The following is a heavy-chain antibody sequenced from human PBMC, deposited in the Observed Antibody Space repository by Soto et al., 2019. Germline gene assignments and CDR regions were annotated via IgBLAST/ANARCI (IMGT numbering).Heavy chain of an antibody. V-gene: IGHV1-3*01. CDR1: GYTFTIFA. Sequence: ASVKVSFKASGYTFTIFAMHWVRQAPGQRLEWMGWINADNGNTKYSQKFQGRVTITRDTSASTAYMELSSLRSEDTAVYYCARDRIISGWYRGYGMDVWGQGTTVTSP. J-gene: IGHJ6*02. CDR3: ARDRIISGWYRGYGMDV. CDR2: INADNGNT. D-gene: IGHD6-19*01.